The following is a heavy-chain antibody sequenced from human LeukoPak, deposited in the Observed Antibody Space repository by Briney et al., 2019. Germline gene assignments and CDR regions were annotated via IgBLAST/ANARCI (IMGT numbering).Heavy chain of an antibody. CDR3: ARVGCSGGTCYDY. J-gene: IGHJ4*02. D-gene: IGHD2-15*01. Sequence: GGSLRLSCAASGFTFSSYSMYWVRQAPGKGLEWVSFISSGSNYIYYIDSVKGRFTISRDNAKNSLYLQMNSLRVEDTAICYCARVGCSGGTCYDYWGQGTLVTVSS. CDR2: ISSGSNYI. V-gene: IGHV3-21*01. CDR1: GFTFSSYS.